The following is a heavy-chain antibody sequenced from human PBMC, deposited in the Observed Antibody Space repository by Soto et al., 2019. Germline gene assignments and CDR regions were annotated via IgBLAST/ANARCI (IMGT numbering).Heavy chain of an antibody. D-gene: IGHD6-13*01. V-gene: IGHV4-30-4*01. CDR2: IDYAGST. J-gene: IGHJ4*02. CDR3: VGVGIVAAGGDIDR. Sequence: QVQLQESGPGLVKPSQTLSLTCSVSGGSISSGDYYWSWIRQPPGKGLEWVGYIDYAGSTHYNPSLECPATMSGGPSKNRFALKLSPVTAAATALYYCVGVGIVAAGGDIDRWGQGTLVTVSS. CDR1: GGSISSGDYY.